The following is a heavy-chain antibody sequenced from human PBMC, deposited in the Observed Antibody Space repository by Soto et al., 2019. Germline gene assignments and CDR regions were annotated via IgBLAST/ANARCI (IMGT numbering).Heavy chain of an antibody. J-gene: IGHJ4*02. CDR3: ARGGTQFWNYFAY. V-gene: IGHV4-61*08. Sequence: SEPLSVTCTVSGGSINSGGYCWSWNRQHPGKGLDWIGCISYGGSTTYNPSPKSRVTISADNSKNQFSLNLSSVTAADTAVYYCARGGTQFWNYFAYWGQGTQVTVSS. CDR1: GGSINSGGYC. CDR2: ISYGGST. D-gene: IGHD3-3*01.